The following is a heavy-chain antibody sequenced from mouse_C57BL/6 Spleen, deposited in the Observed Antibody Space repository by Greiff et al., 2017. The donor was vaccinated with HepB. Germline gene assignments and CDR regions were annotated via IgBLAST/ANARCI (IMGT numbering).Heavy chain of an antibody. CDR2: IDPSDSYT. D-gene: IGHD1-1*01. CDR3: ARRDYYGSRYWYFDV. V-gene: IGHV1-50*01. CDR1: GYTFTSYW. J-gene: IGHJ1*03. Sequence: VQLQQPGAELVKPGASVKLSCKASGYTFTSYWMQWVKQRPGQGLEWIGEIDPSDSYTNYNQKFKGKATLTVDTSSSTAYMQLSSLPSEDSAVYYCARRDYYGSRYWYFDVWGTGPTVTVSS.